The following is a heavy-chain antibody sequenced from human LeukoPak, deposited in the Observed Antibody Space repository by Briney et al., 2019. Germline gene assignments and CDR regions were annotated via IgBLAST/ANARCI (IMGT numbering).Heavy chain of an antibody. CDR2: IWYDGSNK. D-gene: IGHD2-21*02. Sequence: GGSLRLSCAASRFTFSNYAMSWVRQAPGKGLEWVAVIWYDGSNKYYADSVKGRFTISRDNSKNTLYLRMNSLRAEDTAVYYCARGVATTIQGIDYWGQGTLVTVSS. CDR1: RFTFSNYA. V-gene: IGHV3-33*08. J-gene: IGHJ4*02. CDR3: ARGVATTIQGIDY.